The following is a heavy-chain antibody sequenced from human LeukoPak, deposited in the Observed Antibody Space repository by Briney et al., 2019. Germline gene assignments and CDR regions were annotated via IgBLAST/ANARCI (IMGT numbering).Heavy chain of an antibody. CDR2: ISSSSSTI. CDR1: GFTFSSYS. J-gene: IGHJ4*02. D-gene: IGHD1-14*01. Sequence: GGSLRLSCAASGFTFSSYSMNWVRQAPGKGLEWVSYISSSSSTIYYADPVKGRFTVSRDNAKNSLYLQMSSLRVEDTAVYYCAKTARVLDNWGQGTQVTVSS. CDR3: AKTARVLDN. V-gene: IGHV3-48*04.